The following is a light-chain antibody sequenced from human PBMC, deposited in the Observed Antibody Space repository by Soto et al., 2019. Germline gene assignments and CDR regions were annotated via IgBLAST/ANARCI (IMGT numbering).Light chain of an antibody. Sequence: EIVLTQSPGTLSLSPGERATLSCRASQSVTNSYLAWYQQNPGRAPRLLIYGASSRATGIPDRFSGSGSGTDFILTISRLEPEDFAVYYCQQCGDSPWTFGQGTKVEIK. V-gene: IGKV3-20*01. CDR2: GAS. J-gene: IGKJ1*01. CDR3: QQCGDSPWT. CDR1: QSVTNSY.